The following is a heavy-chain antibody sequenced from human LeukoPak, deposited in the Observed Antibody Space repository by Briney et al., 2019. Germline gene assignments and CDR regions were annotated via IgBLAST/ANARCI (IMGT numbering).Heavy chain of an antibody. CDR3: AKTSVSSGWPELFDF. CDR2: ISGSGANT. Sequence: PGGSLRLSCAASEFTFDSYAMNWVRQAPGKGLEWASAISGSGANTYYANSVKGRFTISRDNSKSTLFLQMDSLRAEDTAIYYCAKTSVSSGWPELFDFWGQGTLVTVSS. CDR1: EFTFDSYA. J-gene: IGHJ4*02. D-gene: IGHD6-19*01. V-gene: IGHV3-23*01.